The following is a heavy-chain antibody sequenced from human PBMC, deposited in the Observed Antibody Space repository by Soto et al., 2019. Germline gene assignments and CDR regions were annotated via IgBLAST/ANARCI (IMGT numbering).Heavy chain of an antibody. Sequence: GSLRLSCTASGFTFGDYAMSWFRQAPGKGLEWVGFIRSKAYGGTTEYAASVKGRFTISRDDSKSIAYLQMNSLKTEDTAVYYCTREDSSGWYDAFDIWGQGTMVTV. D-gene: IGHD6-19*01. V-gene: IGHV3-49*03. CDR1: GFTFGDYA. CDR2: IRSKAYGGTT. J-gene: IGHJ3*02. CDR3: TREDSSGWYDAFDI.